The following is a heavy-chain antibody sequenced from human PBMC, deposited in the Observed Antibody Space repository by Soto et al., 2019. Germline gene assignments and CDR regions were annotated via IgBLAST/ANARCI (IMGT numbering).Heavy chain of an antibody. Sequence: GESLKISCKGSGYSFTSYWIGWVRQMPGKGLEWMGIIYPGDSDTRYSPSFQGQVTISADKSISTAYLQWSSLKASDTAMYYCARLGPDTVTLPIYYFDYWGQGTLVTVSS. CDR3: ARLGPDTVTLPIYYFDY. V-gene: IGHV5-51*01. CDR1: GYSFTSYW. D-gene: IGHD4-17*01. CDR2: IYPGDSDT. J-gene: IGHJ4*02.